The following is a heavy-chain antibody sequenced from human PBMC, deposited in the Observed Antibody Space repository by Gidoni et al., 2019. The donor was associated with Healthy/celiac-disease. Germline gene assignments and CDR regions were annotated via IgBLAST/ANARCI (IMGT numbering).Heavy chain of an antibody. V-gene: IGHV4-39*01. CDR1: GGSISSSSYY. CDR2: IYYSGGT. Sequence: QLQLQESGPGLVKPSETLSLTCTVSGGSISSSSYYWGWLRQPPGKGLDWIGSIYYSGGTYYNPSLKSRVTISVDTSKNQFSLKLSSVTAADTAVYYCARRLGRYFDWLLFVDYWGQGTLVTVSS. D-gene: IGHD3-9*01. CDR3: ARRLGRYFDWLLFVDY. J-gene: IGHJ4*02.